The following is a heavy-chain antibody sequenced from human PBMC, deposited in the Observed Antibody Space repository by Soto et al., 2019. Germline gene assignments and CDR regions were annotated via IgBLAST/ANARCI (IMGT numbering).Heavy chain of an antibody. D-gene: IGHD3-10*01. Sequence: QVQLVESGGGVVQPGRSLRLSCAASGFPFTTYGMQWVREGPGKGLEWVAVISYDGSNTYYADSVKGRFTISRDNSKNTLYLQMNSLRPEDTALYYCVGGQYYFDYRGQGTLVTVSS. J-gene: IGHJ4*02. CDR1: GFPFTTYG. CDR3: VGGQYYFDY. V-gene: IGHV3-30*03. CDR2: ISYDGSNT.